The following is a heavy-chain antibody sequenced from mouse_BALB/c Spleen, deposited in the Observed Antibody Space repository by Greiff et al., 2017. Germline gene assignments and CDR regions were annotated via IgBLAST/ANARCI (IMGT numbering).Heavy chain of an antibody. V-gene: IGHV1-7*01. D-gene: IGHD1-1*01. CDR1: GYTFTSYW. CDR2: INPSTGYT. Sequence: QVQLKQSGAELAKPGASVKMSCKASGYTFTSYWMHWVKQRPGQGLEWIGYINPSTGYTEYNQKFKDKATLTADKSSSTAYMQLSSLTSEDSAVYYCARDGLSTVVATPYWYFDVWGAGTTVTVSS. J-gene: IGHJ1*01. CDR3: ARDGLSTVVATPYWYFDV.